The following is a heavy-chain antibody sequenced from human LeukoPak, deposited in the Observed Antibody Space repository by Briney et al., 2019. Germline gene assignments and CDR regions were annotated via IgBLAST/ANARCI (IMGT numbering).Heavy chain of an antibody. Sequence: GRSLRLSCAASGFTFSSHGMHWVRQAPGKGLEWVAVISYDGSNKYYADSVKGRFTISRDNSKNTLYLQMNSLRAEDTAVYYCAKDAGLRMAFLLQYYYYGMDVWGQGTTVTVSS. V-gene: IGHV3-30*18. D-gene: IGHD5-24*01. J-gene: IGHJ6*02. CDR2: ISYDGSNK. CDR3: AKDAGLRMAFLLQYYYYGMDV. CDR1: GFTFSSHG.